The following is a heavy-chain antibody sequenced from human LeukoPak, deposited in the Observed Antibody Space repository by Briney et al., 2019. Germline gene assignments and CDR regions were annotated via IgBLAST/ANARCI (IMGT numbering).Heavy chain of an antibody. D-gene: IGHD3-22*01. CDR3: ARESRRYYYDSSGYYYNDY. J-gene: IGHJ4*02. Sequence: SETLSLTCAVYGGSFSGYYWSWIRHPPGKGLEWIGEINHSGSTNYNPSLKSRVTISVDTSKNQFSLKLSSVTAADTAVYYCARESRRYYYDSSGYYYNDYWGQGTLVTVSS. CDR2: INHSGST. CDR1: GGSFSGYY. V-gene: IGHV4-34*01.